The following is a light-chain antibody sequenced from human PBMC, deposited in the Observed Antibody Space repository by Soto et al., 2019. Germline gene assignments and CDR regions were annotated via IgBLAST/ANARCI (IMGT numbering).Light chain of an antibody. V-gene: IGKV1-9*01. CDR2: TAS. CDR1: QGINSY. J-gene: IGKJ4*01. CDR3: QQLNSYPLT. Sequence: DVQLTQSPSFLSASVGDRLTITCRASQGINSYLAWYQQKPEKAPQLLIYTASTLQSGVPSRFSGSASGTEFTLTISSLQPEDFATYYCQQLNSYPLTFGGGTKVDIK.